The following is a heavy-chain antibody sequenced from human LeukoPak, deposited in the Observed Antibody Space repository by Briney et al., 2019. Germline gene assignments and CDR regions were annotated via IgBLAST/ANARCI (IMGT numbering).Heavy chain of an antibody. CDR1: GFTFSSYG. J-gene: IGHJ6*02. Sequence: PGRSLRLSCAASGFTFSSYGMHWVRQAPGKGLEWVAVIWYDGSNKYYADSVKGRFTISRDDAKSSLYLQMNSLRAEDTAVYYCARRNAMDVWGQGTTVIVFS. CDR2: IWYDGSNK. CDR3: ARRNAMDV. V-gene: IGHV3-33*03.